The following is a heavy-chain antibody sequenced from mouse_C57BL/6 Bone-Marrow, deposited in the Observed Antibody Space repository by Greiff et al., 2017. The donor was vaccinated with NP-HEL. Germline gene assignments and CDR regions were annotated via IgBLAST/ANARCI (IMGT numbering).Heavy chain of an antibody. CDR2: IDPEDGAT. D-gene: IGHD2-5*01. Sequence: EVKVVESGAELVRPGASVKLSCTASGFYIKDYYMHWVKQRPEQGLEWIGRIDPEDGATEYAPTFQGKASMTADTSSNTAYLQLSSLTSEDTAVYYCTSYYSKTDFDYWGRGTTRTVSS. V-gene: IGHV14-1*01. CDR3: TSYYSKTDFDY. J-gene: IGHJ2*01. CDR1: GFYIKDYY.